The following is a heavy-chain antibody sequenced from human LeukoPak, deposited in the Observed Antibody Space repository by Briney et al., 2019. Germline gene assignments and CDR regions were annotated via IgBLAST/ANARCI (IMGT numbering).Heavy chain of an antibody. D-gene: IGHD6-6*01. V-gene: IGHV3-21*01. J-gene: IGHJ4*02. CDR1: GFTFSSYS. CDR2: ISSSSSYI. CDR3: ATDSSSSSYFDY. Sequence: GGSLRLSCAASGFTFSSYSMNRVRQAPGKGLEWVSSISSSSSYIYYADSVKGRFTISRDNAKNSLYLQMNSLRAEDTAVYYCATDSSSSSYFDYWGQGTLVTVSS.